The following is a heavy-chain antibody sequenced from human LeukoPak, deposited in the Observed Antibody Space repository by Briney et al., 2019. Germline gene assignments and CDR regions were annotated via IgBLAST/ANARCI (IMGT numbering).Heavy chain of an antibody. CDR3: ARGGRVRKWVGNWFAP. J-gene: IGHJ5*02. V-gene: IGHV4-34*01. Sequence: SETLSLTCAVYGVSFSGYCWSWIRQPPGKGLEWIGEINHSGSTNYNPSLKSGVTISVDTSNNHSSLKLSSGTAAGTAVYYCARGGRVRKWVGNWFAPWGQGTLVTV. D-gene: IGHD6-19*01. CDR1: GVSFSGYC. CDR2: INHSGST.